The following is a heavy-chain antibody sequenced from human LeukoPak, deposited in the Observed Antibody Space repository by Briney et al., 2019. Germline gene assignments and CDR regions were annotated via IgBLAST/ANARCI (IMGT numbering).Heavy chain of an antibody. D-gene: IGHD3-16*01. CDR1: GGSISDYY. CDR2: VHPSGTT. Sequence: SETLSLTCTVSGGSISDYYWTWIRPPAGKGLEWIGRVHPSGTTNYNPSLKSRVTMSVDTSKNQLSLKLSSVTAADTAVYYCANYVSALGDYYGMDVWGQGTTVTVSS. CDR3: ANYVSALGDYYGMDV. J-gene: IGHJ6*02. V-gene: IGHV4-4*07.